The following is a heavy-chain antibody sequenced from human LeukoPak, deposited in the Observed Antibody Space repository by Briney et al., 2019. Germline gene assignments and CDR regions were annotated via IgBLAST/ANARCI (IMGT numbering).Heavy chain of an antibody. CDR3: ARASLGDSSGYFE. V-gene: IGHV4-30-2*01. D-gene: IGHD3-22*01. J-gene: IGHJ4*02. Sequence: SETPSLTCAVSGGSISSGGYSWSWIRQPPGKGLEWIGYIYHSGSTYYNPSLKSRVTISVDRSKNQFSLKLSSVTAADTAVYYCARASLGDSSGYFEWGQGTLVTVSS. CDR1: GGSISSGGYS. CDR2: IYHSGST.